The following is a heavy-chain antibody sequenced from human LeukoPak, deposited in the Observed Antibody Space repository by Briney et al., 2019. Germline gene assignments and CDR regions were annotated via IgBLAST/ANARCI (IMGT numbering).Heavy chain of an antibody. J-gene: IGHJ3*01. CDR3: AKDVSFRRGHNFDASDV. CDR1: GFKFADAP. V-gene: IGHV3-43*01. D-gene: IGHD5-24*01. CDR2: ITWDA. Sequence: PGGSLRLSCTASGFKFADAPMHWVRQPPGKGLEWIALITWDATDADSVKGRFTISRDDSRNSLYLQMNNLRSEDTALYFCAKDVSFRRGHNFDASDVWGLGTMVIVSS.